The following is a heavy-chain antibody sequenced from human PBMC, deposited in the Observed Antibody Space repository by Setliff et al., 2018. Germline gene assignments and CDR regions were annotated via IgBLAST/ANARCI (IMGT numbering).Heavy chain of an antibody. CDR1: GGSISSYY. D-gene: IGHD1-26*01. Sequence: SETLSLTCTVSGGSISSYYWSWIRQPPGKGLEWIGHIYYSGSTNYNPSLKSRVIISVDTSKNQFSLKLSSVTAADTAVYYCARVGSYGGEYFHQWGQGTRVTVSS. V-gene: IGHV4-59*01. CDR2: IYYSGST. J-gene: IGHJ1*01. CDR3: ARVGSYGGEYFHQ.